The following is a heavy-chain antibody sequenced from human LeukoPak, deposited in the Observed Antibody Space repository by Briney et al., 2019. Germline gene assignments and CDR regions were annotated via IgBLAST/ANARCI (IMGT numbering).Heavy chain of an antibody. CDR2: VSGSGAST. CDR1: GFTFSNCA. D-gene: IGHD3-16*01. J-gene: IGHJ4*02. CDR3: AKRGGGVSNFDY. V-gene: IGHV3-23*01. Sequence: GGSLRLSCAASGFTFSNCAMTWVRQAPGKGLDWVSAVSGSGASTIYADSVEGRFTISRDTSNNTLYLQMNRLRAEDTAVYYCAKRGGGVSNFDYWGQGTLVTVSS.